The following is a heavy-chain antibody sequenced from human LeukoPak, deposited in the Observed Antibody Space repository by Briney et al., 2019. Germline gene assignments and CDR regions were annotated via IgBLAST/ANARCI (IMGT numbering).Heavy chain of an antibody. V-gene: IGHV3-21*01. D-gene: IGHD5-24*01. J-gene: IGHJ4*02. CDR3: ASWRWLQNEYYFDY. CDR1: GFSFSSYG. CDR2: ISGLSGRT. Sequence: GGSLRLSCATSGFSFSSYGMSWVRQAPGKGLEWVSSISGLSGRTYYADSLKGRFTISRDNAKNSLYLQMNSLRAEDTAVYYCASWRWLQNEYYFDYWGQGTLVTVSS.